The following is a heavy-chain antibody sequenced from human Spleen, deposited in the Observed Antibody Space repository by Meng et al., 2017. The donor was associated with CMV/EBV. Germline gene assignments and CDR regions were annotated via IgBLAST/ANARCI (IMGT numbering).Heavy chain of an antibody. CDR1: GGSLNNRY. CDR3: ARNYDFWSGYSSYHYYGMDV. V-gene: IGHV4-59*11. CDR2: VYYSGST. J-gene: IGHJ6*02. D-gene: IGHD3-3*01. Sequence: SETLSLTCTVSGGSLNNRYWSWIRQPPGKGLEWIGCVYYSGSTKYNPSIKSRVTITVDTSKNQFSLKLFSVTAADTAVYYCARNYDFWSGYSSYHYYGMDVWGQGTTVTVSS.